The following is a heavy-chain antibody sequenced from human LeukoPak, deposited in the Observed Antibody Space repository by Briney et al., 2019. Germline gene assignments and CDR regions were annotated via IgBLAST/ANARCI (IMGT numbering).Heavy chain of an antibody. D-gene: IGHD3-10*01. Sequence: SGPTLVNPTETLTLTCTFSGFSLSSSGVGVGWIRQPPGKALEWLALIYWNDDKRYSPSLKSRLTITKDTSKNHVVLTMTNMDPVDTATYYCAHSYSYGSGIYFDYWGQGTLVTVSS. CDR2: IYWNDDK. CDR3: AHSYSYGSGIYFDY. CDR1: GFSLSSSGVG. J-gene: IGHJ4*02. V-gene: IGHV2-5*01.